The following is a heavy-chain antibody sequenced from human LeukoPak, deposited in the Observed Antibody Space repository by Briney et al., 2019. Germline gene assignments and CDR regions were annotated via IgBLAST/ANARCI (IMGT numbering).Heavy chain of an antibody. CDR1: GGYVSISY. CDR2: IYNNGST. Sequence: SETLSLTCSVSGGYVSISYWSWIRQSPGKGLEWIGYIYNNGSTNYNPSLKSRVSISVDTSKNQFSLKLSSVTAADTAVYYCARVLNWGSFDYWGQGTLVSVSS. D-gene: IGHD7-27*01. CDR3: ARVLNWGSFDY. J-gene: IGHJ4*02. V-gene: IGHV4-59*02.